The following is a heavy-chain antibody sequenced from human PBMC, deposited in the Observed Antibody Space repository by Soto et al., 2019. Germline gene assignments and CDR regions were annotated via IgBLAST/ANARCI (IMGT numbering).Heavy chain of an antibody. Sequence: EVHLLESGGGLVQPGGSLRLSCTASGFTFNNYAMTWVRQAPGRGLEGVSGITASGGRTYYADSVKGRFTISRDNSKSTLYLQMNSLRADDTAVYYCAKDTRYADYVRWFDSCGQGTLVTVSS. CDR3: AKDTRYADYVRWFDS. D-gene: IGHD4-17*01. CDR1: GFTFNNYA. J-gene: IGHJ5*01. CDR2: ITASGGRT. V-gene: IGHV3-23*01.